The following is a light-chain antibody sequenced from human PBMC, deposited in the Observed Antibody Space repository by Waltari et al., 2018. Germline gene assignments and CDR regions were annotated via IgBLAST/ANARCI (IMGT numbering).Light chain of an antibody. J-gene: IGLJ2*01. Sequence: QSALTQPASVSGSPGQSITIPCPGTSSDVGGSNYVSCYQQHPGKAPKLMIYEVSNRPSGVSNRFSGSKSGNTASLTISGLQAEDEADYYCSSYTSSSLVVFGGGTKLTVL. CDR1: SSDVGGSNY. V-gene: IGLV2-14*01. CDR2: EVS. CDR3: SSYTSSSLVV.